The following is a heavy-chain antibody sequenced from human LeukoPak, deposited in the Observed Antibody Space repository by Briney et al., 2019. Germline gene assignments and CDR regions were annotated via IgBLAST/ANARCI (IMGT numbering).Heavy chain of an antibody. J-gene: IGHJ4*02. CDR1: GYAFSDHY. CDR3: ARGVGATTGYDF. CDR2: INPNSGGT. Sequence: GASVKVSCKASGYAFSDHYMHWVRQAPGKGLEWMGWINPNSGGTNYAQKFQGRVTMTRDTSIRTAYMELSRLRSDDTAVYYCARGVGATTGYDFWGQGTLVTVSS. D-gene: IGHD1-26*01. V-gene: IGHV1-2*02.